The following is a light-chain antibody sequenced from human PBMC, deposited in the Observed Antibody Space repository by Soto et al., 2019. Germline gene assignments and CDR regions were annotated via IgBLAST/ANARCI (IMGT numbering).Light chain of an antibody. Sequence: QSVLTQPPSVSGAPGQRVTISCTGTNSNIGADYGVQWYQQFPGTAPKLLIYANNNRPSGVSDRFSGSKSATSASLAITGLQPGDEADYYCQSYDNNRVGLVFGAGTKLTVL. CDR1: NSNIGADYG. CDR3: QSYDNNRVGLV. J-gene: IGLJ3*02. CDR2: ANN. V-gene: IGLV1-40*01.